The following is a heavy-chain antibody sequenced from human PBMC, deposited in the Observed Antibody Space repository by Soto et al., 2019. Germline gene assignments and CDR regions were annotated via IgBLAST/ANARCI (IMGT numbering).Heavy chain of an antibody. CDR2: IVPIYRTA. CDR3: ARDSGAKLSSS. J-gene: IGHJ4*02. CDR1: GGTFSSYR. Sequence: ASVKVSCKASGGTFSSYRINWVRQAPGQGLEWVGGIVPIYRTADYAQKFQGRVTITADESARTAYMELRSLKSQDTAVYYCARDSGAKLSSSWGQGTLVTVSS. D-gene: IGHD6-13*01. V-gene: IGHV1-69*13.